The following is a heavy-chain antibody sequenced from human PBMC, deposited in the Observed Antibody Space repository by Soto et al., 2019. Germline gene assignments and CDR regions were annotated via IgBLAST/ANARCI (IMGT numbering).Heavy chain of an antibody. CDR3: ARSGYCSGGSCYAYFHYGMDV. Sequence: PGGSLRLSCAASVFIFSSNYMNWVRQAPGKGLEWVSAIYSGGTTNYADSVKGRFTISRDNSKNTLFLQMNSLRAEDTAVYYCARSGYCSGGSCYAYFHYGMDVWGQGTTVTVSS. J-gene: IGHJ6*02. D-gene: IGHD2-15*01. CDR2: IYSGGTT. V-gene: IGHV3-53*01. CDR1: VFIFSSNY.